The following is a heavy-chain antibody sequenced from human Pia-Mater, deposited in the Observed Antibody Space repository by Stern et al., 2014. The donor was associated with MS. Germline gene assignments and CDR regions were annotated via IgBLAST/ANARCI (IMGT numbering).Heavy chain of an antibody. CDR2: IIAGSGDT. D-gene: IGHD6-19*01. CDR1: GYTFSSFA. V-gene: IGHV1-3*01. Sequence: QVQLVQSGAEVKKPGASGKVACEASGYTFSSFAIHWVRQAPGQRLEWLGWIIAGSGDTKYSQRFQDRVTITRDTSANTVYMEMSSLRSEDTAIYYCARAFYGSQFGYWGQGTLVTVSS. J-gene: IGHJ4*02. CDR3: ARAFYGSQFGY.